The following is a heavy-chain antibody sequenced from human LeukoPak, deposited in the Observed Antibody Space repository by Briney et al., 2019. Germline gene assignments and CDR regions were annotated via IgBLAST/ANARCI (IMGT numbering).Heavy chain of an antibody. V-gene: IGHV3-23*01. D-gene: IGHD3-10*01. CDR3: AKSAMVRGVMGMGFDP. CDR2: ISGSGGST. J-gene: IGHJ5*02. Sequence: GGSLRLSCAASGFTFSSYGMSWVRQAPGKGLEWVSAISGSGGSTYYADSVKGRFTISRDNSKNTLYLQMNSLRAEDTAVYYCAKSAMVRGVMGMGFDPWGQGTLVTVSS. CDR1: GFTFSSYG.